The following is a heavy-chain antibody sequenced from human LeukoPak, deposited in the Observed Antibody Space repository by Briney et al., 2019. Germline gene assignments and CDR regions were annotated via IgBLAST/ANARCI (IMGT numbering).Heavy chain of an antibody. CDR1: GFTFSSYW. V-gene: IGHV3-7*03. D-gene: IGHD1-7*01. CDR2: INQDGSEK. CDR3: ARALWNSGCV. J-gene: IGHJ4*02. Sequence: PGGSLRLSCAASGFTFSSYWISWVRQAPGRGLEWVANINQDGSEKYYVDSVKGRLTISRDNAKSSSYLQMNSLRDEDTAVYFCARALWNSGCVWGQGTLVTVSS.